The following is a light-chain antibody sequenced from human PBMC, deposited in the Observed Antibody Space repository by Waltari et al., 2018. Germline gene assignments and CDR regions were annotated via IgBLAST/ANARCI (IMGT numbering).Light chain of an antibody. CDR3: QAWDSSTVYVV. CDR1: TLGDKY. J-gene: IGLJ2*01. CDR2: QDS. V-gene: IGLV3-1*01. Sequence: SYELTQPPSLSVSPGQPASITCSGDTLGDKYACWYQQQPGQSPLLVIYQDSKRPPGIPERFSGSNSGNTATLTISGTQAMDEADYYCQAWDSSTVYVVFGGGTKLTVL.